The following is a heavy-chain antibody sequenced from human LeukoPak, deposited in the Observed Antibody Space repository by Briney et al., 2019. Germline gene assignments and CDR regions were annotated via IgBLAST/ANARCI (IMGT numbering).Heavy chain of an antibody. CDR3: ATPMKRQDYGDSHDAFDI. Sequence: GASVKVSCKASGYTFTGYYMHWVRQAPGQGLEWMGWINPNSGGTNYAQKFQGRVTMTRDTSISTAYMELSRLRSDDTAVYYCATPMKRQDYGDSHDAFDIWGQGTMVTVSS. D-gene: IGHD4-17*01. V-gene: IGHV1-2*02. CDR1: GYTFTGYY. CDR2: INPNSGGT. J-gene: IGHJ3*02.